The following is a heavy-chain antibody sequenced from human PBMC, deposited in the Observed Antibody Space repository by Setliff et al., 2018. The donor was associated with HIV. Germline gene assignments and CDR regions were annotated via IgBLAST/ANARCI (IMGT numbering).Heavy chain of an antibody. CDR3: ARGLIPEALTTVDY. CDR2: ISSSSNYI. V-gene: IGHV3-21*01. CDR1: GFTFSIYS. J-gene: IGHJ4*02. D-gene: IGHD4-4*01. Sequence: PGGSLRLSCAASGFTFSIYSMKWVRQAPGKGLEWVSSISSSSNYIDYADSVRGRFTISRDNAKNSLYLQMNSLRAEDTAVYYCARGLIPEALTTVDYWGQGTLVTVSS.